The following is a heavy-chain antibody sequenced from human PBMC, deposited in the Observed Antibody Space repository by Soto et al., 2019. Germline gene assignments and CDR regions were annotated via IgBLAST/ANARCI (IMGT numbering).Heavy chain of an antibody. CDR1: GFTFSSYA. CDR3: AKAGTGDYVWGSYRYTPIFDY. CDR2: ISGSGGST. V-gene: IGHV3-23*01. D-gene: IGHD3-16*02. J-gene: IGHJ4*02. Sequence: GGSLRLSCAASGFTFSSYAMSWVHQAPGKGLEWVSAISGSGGSTYYADSVKGRFTISRDNSKNTLYLQMNSLRAEDTAVYYCAKAGTGDYVWGSYRYTPIFDYWGQGTLVTVSS.